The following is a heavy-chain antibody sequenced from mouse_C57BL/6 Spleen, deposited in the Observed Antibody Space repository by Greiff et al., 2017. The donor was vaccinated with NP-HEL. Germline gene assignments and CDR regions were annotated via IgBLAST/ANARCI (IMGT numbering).Heavy chain of an antibody. Sequence: QVQLQQPGAELVKPGASVKMSCKASGYTFTSYWITWVKQRPGQGLEWIGDIYPGSGCTNYNEKFKSKATLTVDTSSSTANMQLSSLTSEDSAVYYCARADYGYYSYYFDYWGQGTTLTVSS. V-gene: IGHV1-55*01. D-gene: IGHD2-1*01. CDR1: GYTFTSYW. CDR3: ARADYGYYSYYFDY. J-gene: IGHJ2*01. CDR2: IYPGSGCT.